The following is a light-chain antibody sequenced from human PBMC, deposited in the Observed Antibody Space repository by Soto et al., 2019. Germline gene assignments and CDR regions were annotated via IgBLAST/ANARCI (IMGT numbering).Light chain of an antibody. CDR1: RSNIGNNH. V-gene: IGLV1-51*01. Sequence: QSVLTQPPSVSAAPGQKVTVSCSGSRSNIGNNHVSWYQHLPGTAPKVLIYDNNKRPSGIPDRFSGSKSATSATLDITGRQTGDEADYYCGSWDRSLRGWVFGGGTKLTVL. CDR2: DNN. CDR3: GSWDRSLRGWV. J-gene: IGLJ3*02.